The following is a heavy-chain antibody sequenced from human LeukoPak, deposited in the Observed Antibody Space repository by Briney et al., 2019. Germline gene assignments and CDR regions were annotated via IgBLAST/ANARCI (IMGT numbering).Heavy chain of an antibody. CDR2: INHSGST. V-gene: IGHV4-34*01. D-gene: IGHD3-10*01. Sequence: PSETLSLTCGVYGGSFSGYYWTWIRQPPGKGLEWIGEINHSGSTIYIPSLKSRVTMSLDTSKNQFSLKLTSVTAADTAVYYCAGGATPGVFWGQGTLVTVSS. J-gene: IGHJ4*02. CDR1: GGSFSGYY. CDR3: AGGATPGVF.